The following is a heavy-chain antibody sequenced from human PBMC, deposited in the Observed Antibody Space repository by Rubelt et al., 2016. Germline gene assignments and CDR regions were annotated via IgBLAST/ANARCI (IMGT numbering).Heavy chain of an antibody. V-gene: IGHV3-15*01. CDR2: IKSKTDGGTT. J-gene: IGHJ4*02. Sequence: RIKSKTDGGTTDYAAPVKGRFTISRDDSKNTLYLQMNSLKTEDTAVYYCTTLSWELLRLRYFDYWGQGTLVTVSS. D-gene: IGHD1-26*01. CDR3: TTLSWELLRLRYFDY.